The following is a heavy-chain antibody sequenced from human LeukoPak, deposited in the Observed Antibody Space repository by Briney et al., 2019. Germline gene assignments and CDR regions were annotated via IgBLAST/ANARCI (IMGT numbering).Heavy chain of an antibody. CDR2: ISNTGGDT. Sequence: PGRSLRLSCAASGFTFRDYSMTWIRQAPGKGLEWLSFISNTGGDTHYADSVRGRFSISRDNAKNSLYLQMNNLRAEDTAVYYCARGRYCHGEKCVITLDPWGPGTLVSPSS. CDR3: ARGRYCHGEKCVITLDP. CDR1: GFTFRDYS. D-gene: IGHD2-15*01. V-gene: IGHV3-11*01. J-gene: IGHJ5*02.